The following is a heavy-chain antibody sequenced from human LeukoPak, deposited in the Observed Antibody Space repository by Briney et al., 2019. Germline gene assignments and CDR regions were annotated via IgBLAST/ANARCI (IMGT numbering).Heavy chain of an antibody. V-gene: IGHV3-7*02. CDR3: ARGPTDYYGMDV. CDR1: GFIFNSYW. Sequence: GGSLRLSCAASGFIFNSYWMNWVRQAPGKGLEWVANIKQDGSEKYYVDSLKGRFTISRDNAKNSLYLQMSSLRAEDTAVYWCARGPTDYYGMDVWGQGTTVTVSS. J-gene: IGHJ6*02. CDR2: IKQDGSEK.